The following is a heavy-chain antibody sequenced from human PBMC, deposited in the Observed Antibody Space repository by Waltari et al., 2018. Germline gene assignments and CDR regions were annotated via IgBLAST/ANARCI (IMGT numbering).Heavy chain of an antibody. V-gene: IGHV3-30-3*01. CDR2: ISYDGSNK. J-gene: IGHJ5*02. CDR1: GFTFSSYA. D-gene: IGHD3-22*01. Sequence: QVQLVESGGGVVQPGRSLRLSCAAPGFTFSSYAMPWVRQAPGKGLEWVAVISYDGSNKYYADSVKGRFTISRDNSKNTLYLQMNSLRAEDTAVYYCARDKWLSGFNWFDPWGQGTLVTVSS. CDR3: ARDKWLSGFNWFDP.